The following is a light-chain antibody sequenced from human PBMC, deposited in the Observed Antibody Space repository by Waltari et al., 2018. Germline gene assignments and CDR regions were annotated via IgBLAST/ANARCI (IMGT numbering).Light chain of an antibody. CDR3: HSRDTTSTRL. J-gene: IGLJ2*01. Sequence: SSELTQDPSVSVALGQTVRIPCHGYSLRRYCARWYQQRPGQAPILVLYGQNLRPSGIPDRFSGSTAGNTASLTITGTQAEDEADYYCHSRDTTSTRLFGGGTRLTV. V-gene: IGLV3-19*01. CDR2: GQN. CDR1: SLRRYC.